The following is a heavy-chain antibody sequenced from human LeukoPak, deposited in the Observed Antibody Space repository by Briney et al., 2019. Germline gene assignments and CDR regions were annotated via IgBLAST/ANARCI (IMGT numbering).Heavy chain of an antibody. J-gene: IGHJ5*02. CDR3: ARAKAAAGTSWFDP. CDR1: GGSISSYY. V-gene: IGHV4-59*01. D-gene: IGHD6-13*01. Sequence: SETLSLTCIVSGGSISSYYWSWIRQPPGEGLEWIGYIYYSGGTNYNPSLKRRVTISVDTSKNQFSLKLSSVTAADTAVYYCARAKAAAGTSWFDPWGQGTLVTVSS. CDR2: IYYSGGT.